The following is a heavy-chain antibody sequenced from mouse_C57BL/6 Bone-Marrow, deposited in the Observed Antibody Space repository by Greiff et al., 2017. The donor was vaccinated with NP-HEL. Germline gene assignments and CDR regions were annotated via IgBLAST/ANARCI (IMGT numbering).Heavy chain of an antibody. D-gene: IGHD1-1*01. V-gene: IGHV1-26*01. CDR1: GYTFTDYY. CDR3: AAEYYGSSYAMDY. J-gene: IGHJ4*01. Sequence: VQLQQSGPELVKPGASVKISCKASGYTFTDYYMNWVKQSHGKSLEWIGDINPNNGGTSYNQKFKGKATLTVDKSSSTAYMELRSLTSEDSAVYYCAAEYYGSSYAMDYWGQGTSVTVAS. CDR2: INPNNGGT.